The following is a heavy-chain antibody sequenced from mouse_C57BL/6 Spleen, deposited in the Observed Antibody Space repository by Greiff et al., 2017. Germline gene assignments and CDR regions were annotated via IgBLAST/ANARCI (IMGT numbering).Heavy chain of an antibody. CDR1: GFTFSSYT. CDR2: ISGGGGNT. J-gene: IGHJ3*01. CDR3: ARDATMITTWFAY. Sequence: EVKLVEPGGGLVKPGGSLKLSCAASGFTFSSYTMSWVRQTPEQRLEWVATISGGGGNTYYPDSVKGRFTISRDNAKNTLYLQMSSLRSEDTALYYCARDATMITTWFAYWGQGTLVTVSA. V-gene: IGHV5-9*01. D-gene: IGHD2-4*01.